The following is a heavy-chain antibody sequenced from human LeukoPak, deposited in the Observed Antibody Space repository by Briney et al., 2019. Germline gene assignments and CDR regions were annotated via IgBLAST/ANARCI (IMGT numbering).Heavy chain of an antibody. CDR3: ARSDYNDYRGLGF. Sequence: SVKVSCKSSGYAFTSDHIHWMRQAPGQGLGWMGIIIPSSGSTTYAQKFQGRVTMTRDTSTSTVYMELSSLTSDDTAVYFCARSDYNDYRGLGFWGQGTLVTVSS. V-gene: IGHV1-46*01. D-gene: IGHD4-11*01. CDR2: IIPSSGST. CDR1: GYAFTSDH. J-gene: IGHJ4*02.